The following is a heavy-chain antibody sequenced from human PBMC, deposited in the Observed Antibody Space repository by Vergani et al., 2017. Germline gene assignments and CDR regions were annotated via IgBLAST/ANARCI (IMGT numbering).Heavy chain of an antibody. Sequence: QVQLQQWGAGLLKPSETLSLTRAVYGGSFSGYYWSWIRQPPGKGLEWVGEINHSGSTNYSPSLKSRVTISVDTSKNQFSLKLSSVTAADTAVCYCARGPGGTREDYWGQGTLVTVSS. J-gene: IGHJ4*02. V-gene: IGHV4-34*01. CDR1: GGSFSGYY. CDR3: ARGPGGTREDY. D-gene: IGHD3-16*01. CDR2: INHSGST.